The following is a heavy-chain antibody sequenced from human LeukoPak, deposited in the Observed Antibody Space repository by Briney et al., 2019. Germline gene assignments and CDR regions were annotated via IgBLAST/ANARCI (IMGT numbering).Heavy chain of an antibody. CDR2: IKQDGSEK. D-gene: IGHD3-10*01. CDR1: GFTFSSYW. CDR3: TRGIWELPFDY. Sequence: GSLRLSCAASGFTFSSYWMSWVRQAPGKGLEWVANIKQDGSEKYYVDSVKGRFTISRDNARNSVYLQMNSLRAEDTAMYYCTRGIWELPFDYWGQGTLVTVSS. J-gene: IGHJ4*02. V-gene: IGHV3-7*01.